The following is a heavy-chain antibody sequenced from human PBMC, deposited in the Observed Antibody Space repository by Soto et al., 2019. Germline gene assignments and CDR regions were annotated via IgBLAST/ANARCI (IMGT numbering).Heavy chain of an antibody. V-gene: IGHV1-18*01. D-gene: IGHD1-26*01. CDR1: GYTFTSYG. Sequence: QGQLVQSGAEVKKPGASVKVSCKTSGYTFTSYGISWVRQAPGQGLEWMGWIRPDSGNTDYAQECQGRITLTSDTPTSTVDMDLKCLRSDDTALYDCARDRSTSDYGGQGTLVTVSS. CDR3: ARDRSTSDY. J-gene: IGHJ4*02. CDR2: IRPDSGNT.